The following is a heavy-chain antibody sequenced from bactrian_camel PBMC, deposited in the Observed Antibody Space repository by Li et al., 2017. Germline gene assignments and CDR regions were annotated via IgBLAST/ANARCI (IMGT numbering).Heavy chain of an antibody. D-gene: IGHD2*01. J-gene: IGHJ4*01. CDR2: IYTRDGTA. Sequence: HVQLVESGGGSVQAGGSLRLSCAASGYTAVINYMGWIRQSPGNEREVLAAIYTRDGTAHYADSVKGRFTISKDNTKSTVYLQMNRLKSEDTALYYCATRLSDCAYYTSDGCYSHRGQGTQVTVS. V-gene: IGHV3S54*01. CDR1: GYTAVINY.